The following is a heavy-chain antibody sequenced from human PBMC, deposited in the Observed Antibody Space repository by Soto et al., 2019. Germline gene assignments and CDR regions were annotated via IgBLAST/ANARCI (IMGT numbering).Heavy chain of an antibody. D-gene: IGHD3-10*01. Sequence: GASVKVSCKASGYTFTSYAMHSVRQAPGQRLEWMGWINAGNGNTKYSQKFQGRVTITRDTSASTAYMELSSLRSEDTAVYYCVMVRGVIGWGLDYWGQGTLVTVSS. CDR3: VMVRGVIGWGLDY. V-gene: IGHV1-3*01. CDR1: GYTFTSYA. J-gene: IGHJ4*02. CDR2: INAGNGNT.